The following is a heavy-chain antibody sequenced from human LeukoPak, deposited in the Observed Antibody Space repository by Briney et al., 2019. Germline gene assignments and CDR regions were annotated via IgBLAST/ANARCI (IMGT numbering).Heavy chain of an antibody. Sequence: ASVKVSCNASGYTFTSYDINWVRQATGQGLEWMGWMNPNSGNTGYAQEFQGRVTMTRNTSISIAYMELSSLRSEDTAVYYCARGKVRYYDFWSGYYGSRVYYFDYWGQGTLVTVSS. V-gene: IGHV1-8*01. J-gene: IGHJ4*02. CDR2: MNPNSGNT. D-gene: IGHD3-3*01. CDR1: GYTFTSYD. CDR3: ARGKVRYYDFWSGYYGSRVYYFDY.